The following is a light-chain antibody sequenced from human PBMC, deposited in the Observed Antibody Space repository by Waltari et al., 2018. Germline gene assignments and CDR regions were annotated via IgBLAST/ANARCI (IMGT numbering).Light chain of an antibody. CDR3: ATWDNNLKDVV. CDR2: DNN. CDR1: SSHIGNHY. J-gene: IGLJ2*01. V-gene: IGLV1-51*01. Sequence: QSVLTHPPSVSAAPGQKVTISCSGSSSHIGNHYVSWYYHLPGAAPKLLIDDNNKRPSGIPDRFSAAKSGTSATLGITGLQIGDEADYYCATWDNNLKDVVFGGGTKLTVL.